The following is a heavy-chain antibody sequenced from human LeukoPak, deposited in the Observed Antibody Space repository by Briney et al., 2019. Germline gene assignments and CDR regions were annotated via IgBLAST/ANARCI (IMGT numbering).Heavy chain of an antibody. V-gene: IGHV1-18*04. D-gene: IGHD3-10*01. Sequence: ASVKVSCKASGYTFTSYGISWVRQAPGQGLEWMGWISAYNGNTNYAQKLQGRVTMTTDTFTSTAYMELRSLRSDDTAVYYCARDIDRALLWFGELFGYWGQGTLVTVSS. CDR3: ARDIDRALLWFGELFGY. CDR1: GYTFTSYG. J-gene: IGHJ4*02. CDR2: ISAYNGNT.